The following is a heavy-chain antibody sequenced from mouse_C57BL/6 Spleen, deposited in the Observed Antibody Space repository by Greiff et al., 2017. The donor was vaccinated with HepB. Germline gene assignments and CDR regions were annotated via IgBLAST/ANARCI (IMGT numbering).Heavy chain of an antibody. Sequence: VQLQQSGPELVKPGASVKISCKASGYAFSSSWMNWVKQRPGKGLEWIGRIYPGDGDTNYNGKFKGKATLTADKSSSTAYMQLSSLTSEDSAVYFCARDGYYPYAMDYWGQGTSVTVSS. J-gene: IGHJ4*01. CDR2: IYPGDGDT. CDR3: ARDGYYPYAMDY. V-gene: IGHV1-82*01. CDR1: GYAFSSSW. D-gene: IGHD2-3*01.